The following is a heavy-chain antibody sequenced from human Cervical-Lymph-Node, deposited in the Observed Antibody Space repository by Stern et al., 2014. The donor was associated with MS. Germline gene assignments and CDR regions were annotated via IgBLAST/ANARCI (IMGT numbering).Heavy chain of an antibody. CDR3: ARDTPDDYGMDV. J-gene: IGHJ6*02. D-gene: IGHD2-15*01. CDR1: GYTFTGYY. CDR2: INPNSVGT. Sequence: VQLVQSGAEVKKPGASVKVSCKASGYTFTGYYMHWVRQAPGQGLEWMGWINPNSVGTNYAQKFQGWVTMTRDTSISTAYMELSRLRSDDTAVYYCARDTPDDYGMDVWGQGTTVTVSS. V-gene: IGHV1-2*04.